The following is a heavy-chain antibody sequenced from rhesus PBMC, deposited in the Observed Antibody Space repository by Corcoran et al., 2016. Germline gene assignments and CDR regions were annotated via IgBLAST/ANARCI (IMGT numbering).Heavy chain of an antibody. Sequence: QVQLQESGPRLVKPLETLSLTCAVSGGSISSYYWTWIRQSPEKGLEWIGYIDGTSVTTNYTPSLTRRVTLSEDTSKNQFPRKLRAVTAADTAGYYGARGGGATVYNRFDVWGAGVLVTVSS. CDR2: IDGTSVTT. CDR3: ARGGGATVYNRFDV. CDR1: GGSISSYY. V-gene: IGHV4S11*01. J-gene: IGHJ5-1*01. D-gene: IGHD1-44*02.